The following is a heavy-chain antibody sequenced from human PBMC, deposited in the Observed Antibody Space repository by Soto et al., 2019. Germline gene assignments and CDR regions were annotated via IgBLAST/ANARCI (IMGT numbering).Heavy chain of an antibody. D-gene: IGHD6-19*01. Sequence: TLSLTCVVSSGSINRDTNYLSWVREPPGLGLEWIGEIDHTGNNYYNPSLKSRVTISVDKSKNQISLKLISVTAADTALYYCARSGWYSFDSWGQGTLVTVS. V-gene: IGHV4-4*02. CDR3: ARSGWYSFDS. J-gene: IGHJ4*02. CDR1: SGSINRDTNY. CDR2: IDHTGNN.